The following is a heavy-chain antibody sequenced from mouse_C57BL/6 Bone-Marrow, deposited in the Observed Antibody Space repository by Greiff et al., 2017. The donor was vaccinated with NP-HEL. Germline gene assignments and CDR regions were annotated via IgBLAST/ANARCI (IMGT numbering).Heavy chain of an antibody. Sequence: QVQLQQSGAELVRPGTSVKVSCKASGYAFTNYLIEWVKQRPGQGLEWIGVINPGSGGTNYNEKFKGKATLTADKSSSTAYMQLSSLTSEDSAVYFCARSTGTDWYFDVWGTGTTVTVSS. CDR3: ARSTGTDWYFDV. D-gene: IGHD4-1*02. J-gene: IGHJ1*03. CDR1: GYAFTNYL. V-gene: IGHV1-54*01. CDR2: INPGSGGT.